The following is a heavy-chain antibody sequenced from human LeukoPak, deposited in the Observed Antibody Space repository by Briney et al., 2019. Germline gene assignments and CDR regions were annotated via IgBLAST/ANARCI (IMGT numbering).Heavy chain of an antibody. Sequence: GGSLRLSCAASGFTFSDYWMHWVRQAPGKGLEWVANIKQDGSAKYYVDSVKGRFTISRDNAKNSLYLQMNSLRAEDTAVYYCARRYFDSWGQGTLVTVSS. CDR3: ARRYFDS. CDR1: GFTFSDYW. CDR2: IKQDGSAK. J-gene: IGHJ4*02. V-gene: IGHV3-7*03.